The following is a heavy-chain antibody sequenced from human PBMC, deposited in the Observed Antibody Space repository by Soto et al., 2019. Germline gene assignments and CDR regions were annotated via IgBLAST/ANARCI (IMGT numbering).Heavy chain of an antibody. Sequence: SVKVSCKSSGGTFSSYSISWVRQAPGQGLEWMGGIIPIFGTANYAQKFQGRVTITADESTSTAYMELSSLRSEDTAVYYCARGPYDSSPFDYWGQGTLVTVSS. CDR1: GGTFSSYS. V-gene: IGHV1-69*13. J-gene: IGHJ4*02. CDR3: ARGPYDSSPFDY. D-gene: IGHD3-22*01. CDR2: IIPIFGTA.